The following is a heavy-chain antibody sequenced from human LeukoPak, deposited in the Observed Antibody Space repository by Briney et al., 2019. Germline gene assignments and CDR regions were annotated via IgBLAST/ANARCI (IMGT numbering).Heavy chain of an antibody. CDR1: GFTFDDYG. J-gene: IGHJ6*03. CDR3: ARGTTYYHYYYMDV. Sequence: PGGSLRLSCAASGFTFDDYGMSWVRQAPGKGLEWVSGINWNGGSTGYADSVKSRFTISRDNAKNSLYLQMNSLRAEDTALYYCARGTTYYHYYYMDVWGRGTTVTVSS. CDR2: INWNGGST. D-gene: IGHD1-1*01. V-gene: IGHV3-20*04.